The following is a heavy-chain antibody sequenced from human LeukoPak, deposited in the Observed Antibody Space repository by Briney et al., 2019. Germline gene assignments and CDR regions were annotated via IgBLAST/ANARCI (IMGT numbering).Heavy chain of an antibody. CDR2: IYQSGST. V-gene: IGHV4-38-2*01. J-gene: IGHJ1*01. Sequence: SETLSLTCGVSGSSISSGHYWGWIRPPPGKGLEWIGSIYQSGSTYYNPSLKSRVTVSLDTSKNQFSLRLSSVTAADTAVYYCASPGGAVAIEYFHHWGQGTLVTVSS. D-gene: IGHD6-19*01. CDR1: GSSISSGHY. CDR3: ASPGGAVAIEYFHH.